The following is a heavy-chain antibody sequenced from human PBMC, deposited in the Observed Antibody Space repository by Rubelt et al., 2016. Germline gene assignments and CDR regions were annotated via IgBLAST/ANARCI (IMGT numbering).Heavy chain of an antibody. V-gene: IGHV3-11*01. CDR1: GFTFSDYY. CDR2: ITSDGNTI. CDR3: ARRTVVSPLDY. J-gene: IGHJ4*02. D-gene: IGHD4-23*01. Sequence: VQLVESGGGLVKPGGSLRLSCAASGFTFSDYYMTWIRQAPGKGLEWLSYITSDGNTIYYADSVKGRFTISRDNAKNSLYLQMNSLRAEDTAVYDCARRTVVSPLDYWGQGTLVTVSP.